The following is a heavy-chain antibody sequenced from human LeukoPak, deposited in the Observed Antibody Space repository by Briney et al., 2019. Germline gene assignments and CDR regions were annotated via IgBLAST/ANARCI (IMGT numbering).Heavy chain of an antibody. D-gene: IGHD3-22*01. V-gene: IGHV3-15*01. CDR1: RFTFSNAW. J-gene: IGHJ4*02. Sequence: PGGSLRLSCAGSRFTFSNAWMNWVRQAPGKGLEWVGRIKSKVDGGTTDYAAPVKGRFTISRDDPKNTVYLQMNSLKTEDTAVYYCSTGGYYEDYWGQGTLVTVSS. CDR3: STGGYYEDY. CDR2: IKSKVDGGTT.